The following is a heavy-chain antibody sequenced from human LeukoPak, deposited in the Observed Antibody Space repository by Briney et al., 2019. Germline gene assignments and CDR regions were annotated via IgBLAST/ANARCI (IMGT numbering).Heavy chain of an antibody. Sequence: ASVKVSCKVSGYTLTELSMHWERQAPGKGLEWMGGFDPEDGETIYAQKFQGRVTMTEDTSTDTAYMELSSLRSEDTAVYYCATDTGYCSSTSCPEHYFDYWGQGTLVTVSS. CDR1: GYTLTELS. CDR3: ATDTGYCSSTSCPEHYFDY. D-gene: IGHD2-2*01. V-gene: IGHV1-24*01. CDR2: FDPEDGET. J-gene: IGHJ4*02.